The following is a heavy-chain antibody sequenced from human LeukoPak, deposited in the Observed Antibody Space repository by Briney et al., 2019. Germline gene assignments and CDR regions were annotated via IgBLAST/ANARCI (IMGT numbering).Heavy chain of an antibody. D-gene: IGHD3-10*01. Sequence: SETLSLTCTVSGGSISSSGYYWGWIRQPPGKGLEWIGSIYYSGSSSYYNPSLKSRVTISVDTSKNQFSLNLSSVIAADTAVYYCARKVVRGVICWFDAWGQGTLVTVSS. J-gene: IGHJ5*02. CDR3: ARKVVRGVICWFDA. V-gene: IGHV4-39*01. CDR1: GGSISSSGYY. CDR2: IYYSGSSS.